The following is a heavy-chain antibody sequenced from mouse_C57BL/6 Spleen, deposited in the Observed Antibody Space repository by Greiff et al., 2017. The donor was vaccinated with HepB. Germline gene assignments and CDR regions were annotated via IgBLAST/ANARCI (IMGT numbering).Heavy chain of an antibody. J-gene: IGHJ3*01. CDR1: GYSITSGYY. CDR2: ISYDGSN. CDR3: ARAVYYDYDVFAY. D-gene: IGHD2-4*01. V-gene: IGHV3-6*01. Sequence: EVKLMESGPGLVKPSQSLSLTCSVTGYSITSGYYWNWIRQFPGNKLEWMGYISYDGSNNYNPSLKNRISITRDTSKNQFFLKLNSVTTEDTATYYCARAVYYDYDVFAYWGQGTLVTVSA.